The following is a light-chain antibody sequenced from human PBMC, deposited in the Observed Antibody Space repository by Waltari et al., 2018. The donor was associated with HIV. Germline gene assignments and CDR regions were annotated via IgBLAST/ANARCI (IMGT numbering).Light chain of an antibody. CDR1: QSVNSNY. CDR3: HQYGSSPVT. CDR2: GAS. J-gene: IGKJ3*01. V-gene: IGKV3-20*01. Sequence: EIVLTQSPGTLSLSPGERATLSCRASQSVNSNYVAWYQHTRGQAPRLVIYGASSRATGIPDRFSGSGSGTDFTLTSRRLEPEDSAVYFCHQYGSSPVTFGPGTKVDIK.